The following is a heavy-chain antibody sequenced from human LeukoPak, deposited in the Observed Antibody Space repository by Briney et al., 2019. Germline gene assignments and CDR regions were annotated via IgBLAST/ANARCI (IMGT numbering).Heavy chain of an antibody. CDR3: ARHKGRGSYEVAFDI. Sequence: KASETLSLTCTVSGGSISSSSYYWGWIRQPPGKGLEWIGSIYYSGSTYYNPSLKSRVTISVDTSKNQFSLKLSSVTAADTAVYYCARHKGRGSYEVAFDIWGQGTMVTVSS. D-gene: IGHD1-26*01. V-gene: IGHV4-39*01. CDR2: IYYSGST. CDR1: GGSISSSSYY. J-gene: IGHJ3*02.